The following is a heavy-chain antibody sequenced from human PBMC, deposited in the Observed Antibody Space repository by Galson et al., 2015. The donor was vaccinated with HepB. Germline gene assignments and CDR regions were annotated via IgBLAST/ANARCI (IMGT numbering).Heavy chain of an antibody. CDR2: IYYSGST. Sequence: TLSLTCSVSDDSMSRGSYYWGWIRQPPGKGLEWIGTIYYSGSTYYNPSLKSRITISVDTSKKQFSLRLTSVTAADTAVYFCARHAALGFGAHQFEYWGQGILVTVSS. CDR3: ARHAALGFGAHQFEY. J-gene: IGHJ4*02. D-gene: IGHD3-10*01. V-gene: IGHV4-39*01. CDR1: DDSMSRGSYY.